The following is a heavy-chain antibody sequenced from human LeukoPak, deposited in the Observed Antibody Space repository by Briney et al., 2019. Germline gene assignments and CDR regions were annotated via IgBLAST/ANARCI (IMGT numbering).Heavy chain of an antibody. J-gene: IGHJ6*02. CDR2: LHPSGAT. CDR3: ARGDQGMDV. V-gene: IGHV4-4*07. CDR1: GSSISGYY. Sequence: SETLSLTCTVSGSSISGYYWNWIRQPAGKGLEWIGRLHPSGATNYNPSLKSRITMSLDTSKNQFSLQLRSVTPEDTAVYYCARGDQGMDVWGRGTTVTVSS.